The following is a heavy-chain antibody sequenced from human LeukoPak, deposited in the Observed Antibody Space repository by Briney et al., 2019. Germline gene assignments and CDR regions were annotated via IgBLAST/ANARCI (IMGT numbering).Heavy chain of an antibody. CDR3: ARVSYGDRY. Sequence: GGSLSLSCAASGFTFSNYWMSWVRQAPGKGLEWVGNIQEDGSAKYYVDSVKGRFTISRDNAKNSLYLQMNSLRAEDTAVYYCARVSYGDRYWGQGTRVTVSS. J-gene: IGHJ4*02. CDR1: GFTFSNYW. V-gene: IGHV3-7*01. CDR2: IQEDGSAK. D-gene: IGHD4-17*01.